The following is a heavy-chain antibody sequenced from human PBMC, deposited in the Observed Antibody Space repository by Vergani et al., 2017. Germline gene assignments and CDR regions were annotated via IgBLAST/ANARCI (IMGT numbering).Heavy chain of an antibody. J-gene: IGHJ4*02. Sequence: EVQLLESGGGLVQPGGSLRLSCAASGFTFSSYAMSWVRQAPGKGLEWVSVIYSGGSSTYYADSGKGRFTISRDNSKNTLYLQMNSLRAEDTAVYYCAKGRADYGTFDYWGQGTLVTVSS. D-gene: IGHD4-17*01. V-gene: IGHV3-23*03. CDR3: AKGRADYGTFDY. CDR1: GFTFSSYA. CDR2: IYSGGSST.